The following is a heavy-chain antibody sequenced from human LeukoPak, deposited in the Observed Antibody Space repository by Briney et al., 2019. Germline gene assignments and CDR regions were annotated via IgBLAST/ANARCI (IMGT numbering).Heavy chain of an antibody. CDR2: ISGSGGST. V-gene: IGHV3-23*01. Sequence: GGSLRLSCAASGFTFSSYAMSWVRQAPGKGLEWVSAISGSGGSTYYADSAKGRFTISRDNSKNTLYLQMNSLRAEDTAVYYCAEDRRITMVRGVINWGQGTLVTVSS. D-gene: IGHD3-10*01. CDR1: GFTFSSYA. J-gene: IGHJ4*02. CDR3: AEDRRITMVRGVIN.